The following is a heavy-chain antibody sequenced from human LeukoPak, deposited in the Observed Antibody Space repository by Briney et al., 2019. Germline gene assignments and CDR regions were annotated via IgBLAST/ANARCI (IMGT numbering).Heavy chain of an antibody. J-gene: IGHJ4*02. CDR2: ISGSGGST. V-gene: IGHV3-23*01. CDR3: AKDFGSGIDYYDSSGLDY. CDR1: GFTFSSYA. Sequence: GGSLRLSCAASGFTFSSYAMSWVRQAPGKGLEWVSAISGSGGSTYYADSVKGRFTISRDNSKNTLYLQMNSLRAEDTAVYYCAKDFGSGIDYYDSSGLDYWGQGTLVTVSS. D-gene: IGHD3-22*01.